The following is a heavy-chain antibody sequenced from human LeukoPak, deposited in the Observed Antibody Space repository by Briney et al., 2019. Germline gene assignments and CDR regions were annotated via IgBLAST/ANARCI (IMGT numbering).Heavy chain of an antibody. CDR3: ARVDAISHANWGFGGHSNNFDY. V-gene: IGHV3-20*04. Sequence: PGGSLRLFCAPSGFTFADYAMSWVRQAPGKGLEWVSGVNWNGGTPGYADSVKGRFTISRDNTKNSLYLQMHNLRAEDTALYYCARVDAISHANWGFGGHSNNFDYWGQGTLVAVSS. D-gene: IGHD7-27*01. CDR1: GFTFADYA. CDR2: VNWNGGTP. J-gene: IGHJ4*02.